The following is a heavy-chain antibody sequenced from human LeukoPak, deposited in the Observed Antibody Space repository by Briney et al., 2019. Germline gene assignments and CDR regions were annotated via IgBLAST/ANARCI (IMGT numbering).Heavy chain of an antibody. J-gene: IGHJ4*02. CDR1: GGSISSGGYY. Sequence: PSETLSLTCTVSGGSISSGGYYWSWIRQHPGKGLEWIGYIYYSGSTYYNPSLKSRVTISVDTSKNQFSLKLSSVTAADTAVYYCAVEVRESVSLINGDCWGQGTLVTVSS. D-gene: IGHD3-10*01. CDR2: IYYSGST. CDR3: AVEVRESVSLINGDC. V-gene: IGHV4-31*03.